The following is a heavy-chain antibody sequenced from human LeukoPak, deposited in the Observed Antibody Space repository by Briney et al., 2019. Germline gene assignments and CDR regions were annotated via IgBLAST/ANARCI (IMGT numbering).Heavy chain of an antibody. CDR3: ARDRDIVVVPAAMGLLEFDY. CDR1: GYTFTSYG. V-gene: IGHV1-18*01. Sequence: ASVKVSCKASGYTFTSYGISWVRPAPGQGLEWMGWISAYNGNTNYAQKLQGRVTMTTDTTTSTAYMELRSLRSDDTAVYDGARDRDIVVVPAAMGLLEFDYWGQGTLVTVSS. D-gene: IGHD2-2*01. CDR2: ISAYNGNT. J-gene: IGHJ4*02.